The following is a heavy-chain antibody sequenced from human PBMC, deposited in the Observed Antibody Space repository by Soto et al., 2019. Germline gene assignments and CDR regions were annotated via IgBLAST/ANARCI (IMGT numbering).Heavy chain of an antibody. CDR3: ARDGVEVRGVGIGYYYGMDV. Sequence: SETLSLTCTVSGGSISSGGYYWSWIRQHPGKGLEWIGYIYYSGSTYYNPSLKSRVTISVDTPKNQFSLKLSSVTAADTAVYYCARDGVEVRGVGIGYYYGMDVWGQGTTVTVSS. D-gene: IGHD3-10*01. V-gene: IGHV4-31*03. CDR1: GGSISSGGYY. CDR2: IYYSGST. J-gene: IGHJ6*02.